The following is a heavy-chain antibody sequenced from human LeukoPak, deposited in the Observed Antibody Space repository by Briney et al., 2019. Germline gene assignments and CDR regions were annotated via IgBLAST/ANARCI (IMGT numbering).Heavy chain of an antibody. Sequence: GESLKISRKGSGYSFTSYWIGWVRQMPGKGLEWMGIIYPGDSDTRYSPSFQGQVTISADKSISTAYLQWSSLKASDTAMYYCARLGEDVIAAAGTSLEYGMDVWGQGTTVTVSS. CDR2: IYPGDSDT. CDR3: ARLGEDVIAAAGTSLEYGMDV. J-gene: IGHJ6*02. V-gene: IGHV5-51*01. CDR1: GYSFTSYW. D-gene: IGHD6-13*01.